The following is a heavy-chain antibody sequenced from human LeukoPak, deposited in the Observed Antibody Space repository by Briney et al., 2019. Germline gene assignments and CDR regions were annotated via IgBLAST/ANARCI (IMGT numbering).Heavy chain of an antibody. V-gene: IGHV3-9*01. CDR3: AKEKGGTVGTKTGVVNPYFDY. D-gene: IGHD3-3*01. Sequence: PGGSLRLSCAASGFTFDDYAMHWVRQAPGKGLEWVSGISWNSGSIGYADSVKGRFTISRDNAKNSLYLQMNSLRAEDTALYYCAKEKGGTVGTKTGVVNPYFDYWGQGTLVTVSS. CDR1: GFTFDDYA. J-gene: IGHJ4*02. CDR2: ISWNSGSI.